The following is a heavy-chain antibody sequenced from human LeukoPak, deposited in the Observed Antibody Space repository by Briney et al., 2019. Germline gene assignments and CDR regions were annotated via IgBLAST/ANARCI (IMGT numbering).Heavy chain of an antibody. Sequence: GGSLRLSCAASGFTFSSYDMHWVRQATGKGLEWVSAIGTAGDTYYPGSVKGRFTISRENAKNSLYLQMNSLRAEDTAVYYCARGVTYYDFWSGYYTGGFDYWGQGTLVTVSS. D-gene: IGHD3-3*01. CDR1: GFTFSSYD. CDR2: IGTAGDT. CDR3: ARGVTYYDFWSGYYTGGFDY. J-gene: IGHJ4*02. V-gene: IGHV3-13*01.